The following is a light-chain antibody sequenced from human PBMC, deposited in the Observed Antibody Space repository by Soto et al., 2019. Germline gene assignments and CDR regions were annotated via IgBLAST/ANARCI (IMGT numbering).Light chain of an antibody. Sequence: EIVLTQSPGTLSLSPGERATLSCRSSQSVSSSSLAWYKQKPGQAPRLIIYDASSRATGIPARFSGSGSGTEFTLTISSLEPEDFEVYYCQHRSNWPLTFGGGTKVDIK. CDR3: QHRSNWPLT. J-gene: IGKJ4*01. V-gene: IGKV3D-20*02. CDR1: QSVSSSS. CDR2: DAS.